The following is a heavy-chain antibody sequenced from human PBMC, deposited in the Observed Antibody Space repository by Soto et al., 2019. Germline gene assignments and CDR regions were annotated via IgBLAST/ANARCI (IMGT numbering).Heavy chain of an antibody. J-gene: IGHJ4*02. V-gene: IGHV1-69*06. CDR2: IVPNVGTV. Sequence: QMQLVQSGAEVKKPGSSVKVSCKASGGTLSSFINYPINWVRQAPGQGLEWRGGIVPNVGTVNYAQKFQGRVTITADKSTGTAYMEVSSLISEDTALYYCARRDTSGFLRYFDNWGQGTLVTVSS. CDR3: ARRDTSGFLRYFDN. D-gene: IGHD3-3*01. CDR1: GGTLSSFINYP.